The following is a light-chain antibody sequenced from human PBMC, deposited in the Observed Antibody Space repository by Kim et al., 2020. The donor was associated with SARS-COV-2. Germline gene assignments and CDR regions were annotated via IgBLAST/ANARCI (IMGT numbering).Light chain of an antibody. V-gene: IGKV1-6*01. CDR1: QGIRND. J-gene: IGKJ2*01. CDR2: SAS. CDR3: LQDYNYPYP. Sequence: AIQMTQSPSSLSTSVGDTVTITCRASQGIRNDLGWYQQKPGKAPKLLIYSASSLQSGVPSRFSGSGSGTDFTLTISSLQPEDFATYYCLQDYNYPYPFGQGTKLGI.